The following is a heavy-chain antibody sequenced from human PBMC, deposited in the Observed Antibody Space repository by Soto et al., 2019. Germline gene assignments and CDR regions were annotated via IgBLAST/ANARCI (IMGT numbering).Heavy chain of an antibody. Sequence: PSETLSLTCAVYGGSFSGYYWSWIRQPPGKGLEWIGEINHSGSTNYNPSLKSRVTISVDTSKNQFSLKLSSVTAADTAVYYCASNRYCSSTSFYGCWDYWGQVPLVTVSS. CDR3: ASNRYCSSTSFYGCWDY. V-gene: IGHV4-34*01. D-gene: IGHD2-2*01. CDR1: GGSFSGYY. J-gene: IGHJ4*02. CDR2: INHSGST.